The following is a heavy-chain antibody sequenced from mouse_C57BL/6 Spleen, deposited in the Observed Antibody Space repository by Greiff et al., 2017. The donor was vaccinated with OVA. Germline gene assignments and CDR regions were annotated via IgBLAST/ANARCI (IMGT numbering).Heavy chain of an antibody. Sequence: VQLKESGPVLVKPGASVKMSCKASGYTFTDYYMNWVKQSHGKSLEWIGVINPYNGGTSYNQKFKGKATLTVDKSSSTAYMELNSLTSEDSAVDYCARNWDGDNFDYWGQGTTLTVSS. CDR2: INPYNGGT. D-gene: IGHD4-1*01. CDR1: GYTFTDYY. CDR3: ARNWDGDNFDY. V-gene: IGHV1-19*01. J-gene: IGHJ2*01.